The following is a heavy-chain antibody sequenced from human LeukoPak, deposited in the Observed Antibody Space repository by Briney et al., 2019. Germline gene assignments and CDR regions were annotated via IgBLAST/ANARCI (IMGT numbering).Heavy chain of an antibody. J-gene: IGHJ4*02. Sequence: ASVKVSCKASGGTFSSYAISWVRQAPGQGLEWMGGIIPIFGTANYAQKFQGRVTITADESTSTAYMELSSLRSEDTAVYYCARARGYYDSSGYYNLREFDYWGQGTLVTVSS. CDR3: ARARGYYDSSGYYNLREFDY. CDR1: GGTFSSYA. D-gene: IGHD3-22*01. CDR2: IIPIFGTA. V-gene: IGHV1-69*13.